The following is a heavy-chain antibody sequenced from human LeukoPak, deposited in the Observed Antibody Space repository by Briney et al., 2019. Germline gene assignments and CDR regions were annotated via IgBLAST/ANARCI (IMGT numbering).Heavy chain of an antibody. CDR1: GGSISSYY. J-gene: IGHJ5*02. D-gene: IGHD3-10*01. CDR3: ARDLSRESGAYWFDP. Sequence: SETLSLTCTVSGGSISSYYWSWIRQPPGKGLEWIGYIYYSGSTNYNPPLKSRVAISVDTSKNQFSLKLSSVTAADTAVYYCARDLSRESGAYWFDPWGQGTLVTVSS. CDR2: IYYSGST. V-gene: IGHV4-59*01.